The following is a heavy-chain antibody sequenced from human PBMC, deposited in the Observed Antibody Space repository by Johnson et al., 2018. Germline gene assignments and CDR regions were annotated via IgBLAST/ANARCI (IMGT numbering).Heavy chain of an antibody. Sequence: QVQLVQSGGGVVQPGRSLRLSCAASGLTFSSYAMHWVRQAPGKGLEWVALISYDGSNKYSADSVKGRFTISRDNSKNTLYLQMNSLRAEDTAVYYCAKDGCRGGSCYMDVWGKGTPVTGSS. CDR2: ISYDGSNK. V-gene: IGHV3-30-3*02. CDR1: GLTFSSYA. CDR3: AKDGCRGGSCYMDV. D-gene: IGHD2-15*01. J-gene: IGHJ6*03.